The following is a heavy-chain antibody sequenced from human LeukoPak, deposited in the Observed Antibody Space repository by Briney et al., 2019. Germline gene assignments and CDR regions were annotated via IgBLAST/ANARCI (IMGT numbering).Heavy chain of an antibody. V-gene: IGHV1-2*02. J-gene: IGHJ3*02. Sequence: ASVKVSCKASGYTFTGYYMHWVRQAPGLGLEWMGWTNPNSGDTHYAQNFQARVTMTRDTSISTAYMELSRVRSDDTAVYYCARDPQSDAFDIWGQGTMVTVSS. CDR1: GYTFTGYY. CDR2: TNPNSGDT. CDR3: ARDPQSDAFDI.